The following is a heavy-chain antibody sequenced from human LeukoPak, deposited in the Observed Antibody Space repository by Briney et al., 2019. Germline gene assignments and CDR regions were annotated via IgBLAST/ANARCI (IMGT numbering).Heavy chain of an antibody. J-gene: IGHJ4*02. CDR1: GFTFSSYW. D-gene: IGHD2-2*03. CDR2: IKQDGSEK. V-gene: IGHV3-7*04. CDR3: ARGTLDIVVVPAANY. Sequence: PGGSLRLSCAASGFTFSSYWMSWFRQAPGKGLEWVANIKQDGSEKYYVDSVKGRFTISRDNAKNSLYLQMNSLRAEDTAVYYCARGTLDIVVVPAANYWGQGTLVTVSS.